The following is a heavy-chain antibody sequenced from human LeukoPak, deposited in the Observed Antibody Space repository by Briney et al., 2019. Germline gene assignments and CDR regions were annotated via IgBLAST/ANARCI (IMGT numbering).Heavy chain of an antibody. J-gene: IGHJ3*02. V-gene: IGHV4-39*01. CDR1: GGSISSSSYY. Sequence: SETLSLTCTVSGGSISSSSYYWGWMRQPPGKGLEWIGSIYYSGSTYYNPSLKSRVTISVDTSKNQFSLKLSSVTAADTAVYYCARHQSSYLDAFDIWGQGTMVTVSS. CDR2: IYYSGST. D-gene: IGHD6-19*01. CDR3: ARHQSSYLDAFDI.